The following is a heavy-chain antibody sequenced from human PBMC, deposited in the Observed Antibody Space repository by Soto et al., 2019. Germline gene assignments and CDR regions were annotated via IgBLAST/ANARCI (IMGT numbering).Heavy chain of an antibody. CDR2: VYLGDSNT. V-gene: IGHV5-51*01. CDR1: GYSFTSYW. J-gene: IGHJ4*02. Sequence: PGECLKISCKGSGYSFTSYWIGWVRQMPGKGLEWMGSVYLGDSNTRYSPSFQGQVTISADRSISTAYLQWGSLKASDTAMYYCARREYCSDTACYTVDSWGQGTLVTVSS. D-gene: IGHD2-2*02. CDR3: ARREYCSDTACYTVDS.